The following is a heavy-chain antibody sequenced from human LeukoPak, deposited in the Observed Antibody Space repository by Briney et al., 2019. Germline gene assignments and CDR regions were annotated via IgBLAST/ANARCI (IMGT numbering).Heavy chain of an antibody. Sequence: GSLRLSCAASGFTFSSYGMHWVRQAPGKGLEWIGEINHSGSANYNPSLKSRVTISVDTSKNQFSLKLSSVTAADTAVYYCARQVVAVAGTRIDYWGQGTLVTVSS. D-gene: IGHD6-19*01. J-gene: IGHJ4*02. V-gene: IGHV4-34*01. CDR2: INHSGSA. CDR1: GFTFSSYG. CDR3: ARQVVAVAGTRIDY.